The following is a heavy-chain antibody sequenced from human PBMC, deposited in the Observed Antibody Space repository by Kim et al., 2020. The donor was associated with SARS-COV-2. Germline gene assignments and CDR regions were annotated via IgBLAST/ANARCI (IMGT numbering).Heavy chain of an antibody. V-gene: IGHV3-30*04. D-gene: IGHD3-22*01. Sequence: GGSLRLSCAASGFTFSSYAMHWVRQAPGKGLEWVAVISYDGSNKYYVDSVKGRFTISRDNSKNTLYLQMNSLRAEDTAVYYCARDEYYDSSGYLVYWGQGTLVTVSS. CDR2: ISYDGSNK. J-gene: IGHJ4*02. CDR3: ARDEYYDSSGYLVY. CDR1: GFTFSSYA.